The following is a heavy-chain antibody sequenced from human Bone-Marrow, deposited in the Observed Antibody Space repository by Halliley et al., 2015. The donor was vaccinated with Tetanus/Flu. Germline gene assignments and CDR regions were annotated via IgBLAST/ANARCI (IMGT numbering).Heavy chain of an antibody. CDR3: ARDLIGYNWKPRAEFDF. Sequence: WISAYNGNTNYPQKLQGRVTMATDPSTSTAYMELRSLRSDDTAVYYCARDLIGYNWKPRAEFDFWGQGTLVSVSS. V-gene: IGHV1-18*01. J-gene: IGHJ4*02. D-gene: IGHD1-20*01. CDR2: ISAYNGNT.